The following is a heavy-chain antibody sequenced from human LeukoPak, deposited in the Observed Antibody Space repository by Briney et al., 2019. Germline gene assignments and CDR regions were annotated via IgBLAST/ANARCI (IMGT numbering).Heavy chain of an antibody. CDR1: GYTLTELS. J-gene: IGHJ6*03. CDR3: ATGIAAAGDYYYYMDV. Sequence: WASVKVSCKVSGYTLTELSMHWVRQAPGKGLEWMGGFDPEDGETIYAQKFQGRVTMTEDTSTDTAYMELSSLRSEDTAVYYCATGIAAAGDYYYYMDVWGKGTTVTVSS. D-gene: IGHD6-13*01. CDR2: FDPEDGET. V-gene: IGHV1-24*01.